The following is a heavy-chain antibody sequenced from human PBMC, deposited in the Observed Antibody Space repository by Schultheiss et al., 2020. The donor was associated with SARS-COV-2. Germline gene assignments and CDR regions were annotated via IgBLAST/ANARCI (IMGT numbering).Heavy chain of an antibody. J-gene: IGHJ5*02. CDR2: IYYSGST. Sequence: SETLSLTCTVSGGSISSGGYYWSWIRQHPGKGLEWIGYIYYSGSTYYNPSLKSRVTISVDTSKNQFSLKLSSVTAADTAVYYCAGGMLRGYSGYDGWFDPWGQGTLVTVSS. CDR3: AGGMLRGYSGYDGWFDP. V-gene: IGHV4-31*03. CDR1: GGSISSGGYY. D-gene: IGHD5-12*01.